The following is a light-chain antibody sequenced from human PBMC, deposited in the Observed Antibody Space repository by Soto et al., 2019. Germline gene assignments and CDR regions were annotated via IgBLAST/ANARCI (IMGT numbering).Light chain of an antibody. Sequence: QSALTQPASVSGSPGQSITIFCTGTSSDVGSYNLVSWYQQHPGKAPKLMIYEGSKRPSGVSNRFSGSKSGNTASLTISGLQAEDEADYYCCSYAGSPYVFGTGTKVTVL. CDR3: CSYAGSPYV. CDR1: SSDVGSYNL. V-gene: IGLV2-23*01. CDR2: EGS. J-gene: IGLJ1*01.